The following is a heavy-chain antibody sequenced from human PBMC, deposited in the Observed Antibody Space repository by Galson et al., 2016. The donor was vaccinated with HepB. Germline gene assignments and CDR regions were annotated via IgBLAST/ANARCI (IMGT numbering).Heavy chain of an antibody. Sequence: SLRLSCAASGFTFSSNWMHWVRQAPGKGLMWVSRITYDASGTSYADSVKGRFTISRDNAKNTVYLQMSSLRAEDTAIYFCARDVSYGSNWFDPRGQGTLVTVSS. CDR3: ARDVSYGSNWFDP. CDR2: ITYDASGT. J-gene: IGHJ5*02. D-gene: IGHD3-16*02. V-gene: IGHV3-74*01. CDR1: GFTFSSNW.